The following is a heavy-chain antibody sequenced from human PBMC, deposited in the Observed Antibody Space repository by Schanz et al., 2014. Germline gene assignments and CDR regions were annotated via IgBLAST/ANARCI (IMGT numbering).Heavy chain of an antibody. D-gene: IGHD3-10*01. Sequence: QLQLQESGPGLVKASETLSLTCSVSGGSINSGGYRWGWIRQPPGKGLEWIGTMYSSGSTYYNPSLKSRVPISADTSRTHFPRKVFSVTAADTALYYCARLRGGGVIITTWGQGTLVTVSS. CDR1: GGSINSGGYR. V-gene: IGHV4-39*01. CDR3: ARLRGGGVIITT. CDR2: MYSSGST. J-gene: IGHJ5*02.